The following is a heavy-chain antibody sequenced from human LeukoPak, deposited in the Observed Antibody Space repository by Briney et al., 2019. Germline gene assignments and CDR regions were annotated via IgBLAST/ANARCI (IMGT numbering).Heavy chain of an antibody. CDR3: ARESFGSGSYPDF. CDR1: GFTFNTYA. J-gene: IGHJ4*02. D-gene: IGHD3-10*01. CDR2: IWHDGSHK. V-gene: IGHV3-33*01. Sequence: GSSLRLSCAASGFTFNTYAMHWVRQAPGQGLEWVALIWHDGSHKFYSKSVRGQFTISRDNSKNTVYLQMNNLRPEDTAVYYCARESFGSGSYPDFWGQGTLVTVSS.